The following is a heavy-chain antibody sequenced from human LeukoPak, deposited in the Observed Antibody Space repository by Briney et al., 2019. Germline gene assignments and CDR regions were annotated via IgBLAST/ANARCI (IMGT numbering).Heavy chain of an antibody. D-gene: IGHD3-10*01. V-gene: IGHV4-59*08. CDR1: GGSISSYY. Sequence: SETLSLTCTVSGGSISSYYWSWLRQPPGKGLEWIGYIYYSGSTNYNPSLKSRVTISVDTSKNQFSLKLSSVTAADTAVYYCARGTTVTMVRGVPPRFDYWGQGTLVAVSS. CDR3: ARGTTVTMVRGVPPRFDY. CDR2: IYYSGST. J-gene: IGHJ4*02.